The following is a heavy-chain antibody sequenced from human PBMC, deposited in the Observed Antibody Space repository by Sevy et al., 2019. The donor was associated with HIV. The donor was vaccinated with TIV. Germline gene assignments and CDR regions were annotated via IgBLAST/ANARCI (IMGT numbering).Heavy chain of an antibody. D-gene: IGHD3-16*01. CDR1: GYTFTNNG. CDR3: AREDGGLEDV. CDR2: INTYNGHK. J-gene: IGHJ6*02. V-gene: IGHV1-18*01. Sequence: ASVKVSCKASGYTFTNNGIIWVRQAPGQGLEWMGWINTYNGHKNYVQKFQGRVTMTTDTSTNTAYMELGSLRSDDTAVYYGAREDGGLEDVWGQGTTVTVSS.